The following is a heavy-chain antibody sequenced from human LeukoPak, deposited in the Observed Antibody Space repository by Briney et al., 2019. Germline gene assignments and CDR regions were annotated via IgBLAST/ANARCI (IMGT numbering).Heavy chain of an antibody. D-gene: IGHD2-21*02. CDR2: IYHSGST. J-gene: IGHJ3*02. CDR3: ARGGDLDAFDI. CDR1: GGSISSGGYS. Sequence: SETLSLTCAVSGGSISSGGYSWSWIRQPPGKGLEWIGYIYHSGSTYYNPSLKSRVTISVDRSKNQFSLKLSSVTAADTAVYYCARGGDLDAFDIWGQGTMVTVSS. V-gene: IGHV4-30-2*01.